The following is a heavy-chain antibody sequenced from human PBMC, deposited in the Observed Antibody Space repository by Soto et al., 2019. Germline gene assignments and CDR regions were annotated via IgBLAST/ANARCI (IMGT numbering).Heavy chain of an antibody. CDR2: IYYSGST. CDR1: GGSISSYY. J-gene: IGHJ5*02. D-gene: IGHD3-3*01. Sequence: PSETLSLTCTVSGGSISSYYWSWIRQPPGKGLEWIGYIYYSGSTNYNPSLKSQVTISVDTSKNQFSLKLSSVTAADTAVYYCARRWDFWSGPNRFDPWGQGTLVTVSS. CDR3: ARRWDFWSGPNRFDP. V-gene: IGHV4-59*01.